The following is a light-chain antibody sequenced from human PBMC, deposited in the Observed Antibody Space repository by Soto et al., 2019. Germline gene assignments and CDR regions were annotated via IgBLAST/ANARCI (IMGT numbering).Light chain of an antibody. J-gene: IGLJ1*01. Sequence: QSALAQPASVSGSPGKSIAISCTGTSGDVGGYSYVSWYQQQPGKAPKLVISDVSNRPSGVSDRFSGSKSGNTASLTISGLQTEDEADYYCASYTTSSTYGFGTGTKVTVL. CDR3: ASYTTSSTYG. V-gene: IGLV2-14*01. CDR2: DVS. CDR1: SGDVGGYSY.